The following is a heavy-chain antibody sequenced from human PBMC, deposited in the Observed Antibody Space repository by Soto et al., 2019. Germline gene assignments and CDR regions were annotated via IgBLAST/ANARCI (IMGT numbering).Heavy chain of an antibody. CDR2: IDYNGVT. D-gene: IGHD2-15*01. Sequence: SGTLALTCTVSGGSIYRSGYYWGWIRQPPGRGLEWIGNIDYNGVTYSNPSLKSRVTISRDTSKNQFSLKLTSVTAADTALYYCGKVLVGATGHTDSDSWGPGTLVTASS. V-gene: IGHV4-39*01. CDR3: GKVLVGATGHTDSDS. J-gene: IGHJ4*02. CDR1: GGSIYRSGYY.